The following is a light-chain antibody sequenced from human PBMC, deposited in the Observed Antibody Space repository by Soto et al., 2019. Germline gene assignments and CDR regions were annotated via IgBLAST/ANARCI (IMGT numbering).Light chain of an antibody. CDR2: DVS. CDR3: CSYTTSNTRQIV. Sequence: QSALTQPASVSGSPGQSITLSCPGNSSDVGGYNYVSWYQQHPGKAPKFMIYDVSNRPSGVSNRFSGSKSGNTASLTISGLQAEDEADYYCCSYTTSNTRQIVFGTGTKVTVL. V-gene: IGLV2-14*01. CDR1: SSDVGGYNY. J-gene: IGLJ1*01.